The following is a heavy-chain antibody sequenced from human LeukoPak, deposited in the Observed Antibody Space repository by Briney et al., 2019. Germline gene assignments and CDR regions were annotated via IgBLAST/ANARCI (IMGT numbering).Heavy chain of an antibody. CDR3: ARDGTYGSGSYSKGFDY. CDR1: GCSNSRGWYY. CDR2: IYYSGST. J-gene: IGHJ4*02. V-gene: IGHV4-31*03. Sequence: TLSLTCPFSGCSNSRGWYYLNLIPQPPRKGLEGVWDIYYSGSTYYNPSLKSRVTISVDTSKNQFSLKLSSVTAADTAVYYCARDGTYGSGSYSKGFDYWGQGTLVTVSS. D-gene: IGHD3-10*01.